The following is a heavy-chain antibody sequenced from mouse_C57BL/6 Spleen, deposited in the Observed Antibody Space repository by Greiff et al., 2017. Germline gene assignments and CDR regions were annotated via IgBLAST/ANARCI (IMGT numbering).Heavy chain of an antibody. J-gene: IGHJ4*01. CDR2: IDPSDSET. CDR3: ARGFPYYYAMDY. V-gene: IGHV1-52*01. Sequence: QVQLQQPGAELVRPGSSVKLSCKASGYTFTSYWMHWVKQRPIQGLEWIGNIDPSDSETHYNQKFKDKATLTVDKSSSTAYMQLSSLTSEDSAVYYFARGFPYYYAMDYWGQGTSVTVSS. CDR1: GYTFTSYW.